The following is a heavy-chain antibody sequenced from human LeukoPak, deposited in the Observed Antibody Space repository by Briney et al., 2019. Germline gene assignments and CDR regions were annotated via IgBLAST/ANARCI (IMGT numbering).Heavy chain of an antibody. CDR1: GGSISSYY. Sequence: SETLSLTCTVSGGSISSYYWSWIRQPPGKGLEWIGEINHSGSTNYNPSLKSRVTISVDTSKNQFSLKLSSVTAADTAVYYCARGGAFVVVVAATPGFDYWGQGTLVTVSS. CDR2: INHSGST. D-gene: IGHD2-15*01. J-gene: IGHJ4*02. V-gene: IGHV4-34*01. CDR3: ARGGAFVVVVAATPGFDY.